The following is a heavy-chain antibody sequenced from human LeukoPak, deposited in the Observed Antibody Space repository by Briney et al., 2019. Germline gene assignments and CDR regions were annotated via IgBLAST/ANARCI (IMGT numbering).Heavy chain of an antibody. CDR1: GFTFSSYW. CDR2: IKQDGSEK. Sequence: PGGSLRLSCAASGFTFSSYWMSWVRQAPGKGLEWVANIKQDGSEKCYVDSVKGRFIISRDNAKNSLYLQMNSLRAEDTAVYYCAREGMNYDSSGYHDYWGQGTLVTVSS. CDR3: AREGMNYDSSGYHDY. D-gene: IGHD3-22*01. V-gene: IGHV3-7*01. J-gene: IGHJ4*02.